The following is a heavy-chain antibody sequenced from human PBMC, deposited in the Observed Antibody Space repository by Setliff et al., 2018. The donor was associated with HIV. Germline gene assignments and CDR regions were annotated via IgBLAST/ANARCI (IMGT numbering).Heavy chain of an antibody. V-gene: IGHV1-18*01. CDR1: GYTFTTYG. CDR3: ARLGSGWSDSYYYAMDI. D-gene: IGHD6-19*01. J-gene: IGHJ6*02. Sequence: ASVKVSCKASGYTFTTYGISWVRQAPGHGLEWMGWISPIFGHTKYAQRFLDRVTMTIDTATSRAYMELRSLRSDDTAVYFCARLGSGWSDSYYYAMDIWGQGTTVTVSS. CDR2: ISPIFGHT.